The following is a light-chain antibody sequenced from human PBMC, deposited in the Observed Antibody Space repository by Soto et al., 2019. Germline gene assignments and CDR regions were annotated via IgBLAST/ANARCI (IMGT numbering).Light chain of an antibody. Sequence: QSVLTQPPSASGTPGQRVTISCSGSSANIGSNYVYWYQQLPGTAPKLLIYSNDQRPSRVPDRFSGSKSGTSASLAISGLRSDDEADYYCATWDASLSAWLFGGGTKLTVL. J-gene: IGLJ3*02. CDR1: SANIGSNY. CDR3: ATWDASLSAWL. CDR2: SND. V-gene: IGLV1-47*02.